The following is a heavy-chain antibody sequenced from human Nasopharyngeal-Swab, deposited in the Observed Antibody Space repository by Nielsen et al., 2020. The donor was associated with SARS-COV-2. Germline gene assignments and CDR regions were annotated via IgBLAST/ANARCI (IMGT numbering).Heavy chain of an antibody. Sequence: SVKVSCKASGGTFSSYAISWVRQAPGQGLGWMGRIIPILGIANYAQKFQGRVTITADKSTSTAYMELSSLRSEDTAVYYCAREYCSGGSCYGNYGMDVWGQGTTVTVSS. D-gene: IGHD2-15*01. J-gene: IGHJ6*02. CDR1: GGTFSSYA. CDR2: IIPILGIA. V-gene: IGHV1-69*04. CDR3: AREYCSGGSCYGNYGMDV.